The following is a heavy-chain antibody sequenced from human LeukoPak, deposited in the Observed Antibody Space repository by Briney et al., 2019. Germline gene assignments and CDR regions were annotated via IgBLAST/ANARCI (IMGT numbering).Heavy chain of an antibody. CDR1: GGSISSSSYY. CDR2: IYYSGNT. CDR3: ARHSNGYFDY. Sequence: SETLSLTCTVSGGSISSSSYYWGWIRQPPGKGLEWIGSIYYSGNTYFNPSLKSRVTISVDTSKNQFALKLSSVTAAGTAFYCCARHSNGYFDYWGQGTLVTVSS. V-gene: IGHV4-39*01. J-gene: IGHJ4*02. D-gene: IGHD3-22*01.